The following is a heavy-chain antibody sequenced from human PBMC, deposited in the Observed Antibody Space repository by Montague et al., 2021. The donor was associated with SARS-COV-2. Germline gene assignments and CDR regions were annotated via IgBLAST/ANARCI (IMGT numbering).Heavy chain of an antibody. V-gene: IGHV4-34*01. CDR2: INHGGST. D-gene: IGHD6-19*01. CDR1: GGSISSYY. Sequence: SETLSLTCTVSGGSISSYYWSWIRQPPGKGLEWIGEINHGGSTNYNPSLRSRVTISVDTSKNQFSLKLTSMTAADTAVYYCASQPIPVTGSGEFDYWGPGTLVTVSS. J-gene: IGHJ4*02. CDR3: ASQPIPVTGSGEFDY.